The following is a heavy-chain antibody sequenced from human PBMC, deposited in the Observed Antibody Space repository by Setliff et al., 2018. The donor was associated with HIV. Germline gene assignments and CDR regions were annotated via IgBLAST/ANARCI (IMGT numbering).Heavy chain of an antibody. V-gene: IGHV4-34*01. D-gene: IGHD3-3*01. CDR1: GGSFSAYH. CDR2: INHSGST. CDR3: ARANFWSGYYGY. J-gene: IGHJ4*02. Sequence: SETLSLTCAVYGGSFSAYHWSWIRQTPGKGLEWLGEINHSGSTYYNPSLKSRVTISVDTSKNQFSLKLSSVTAADTAVYYCARANFWSGYYGYWGQGTLVTVSS.